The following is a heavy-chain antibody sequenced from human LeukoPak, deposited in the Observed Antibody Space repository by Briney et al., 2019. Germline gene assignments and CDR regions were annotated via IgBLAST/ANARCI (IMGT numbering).Heavy chain of an antibody. CDR3: ARDSILTGDNWFDA. J-gene: IGHJ5*02. D-gene: IGHD3-9*01. V-gene: IGHV1-18*01. CDR2: ISAYNGNT. Sequence: SVKVSCEASGYTFTSYGISWVRQAPGQGLEWMGWISAYNGNTNYAQKLQGRVTMTTDTSTSTAYMELRSLRSGDTAVYYCARDSILTGDNWFDAWGQGTLVTVSS. CDR1: GYTFTSYG.